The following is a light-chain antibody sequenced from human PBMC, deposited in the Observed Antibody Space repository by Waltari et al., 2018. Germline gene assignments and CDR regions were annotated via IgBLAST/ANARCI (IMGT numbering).Light chain of an antibody. CDR3: QQYGTTPCT. CDR2: GVS. V-gene: IGKV3-20*01. J-gene: IGKJ2*02. CDR1: ESVSGSD. Sequence: EIVLTPSPGTLSLSPGERATLSCRASESVSGSDLAWYQQKPGQAPRLLIHGVSSRATGIPDRFSGSGSGTDFSLTISRLEPEDFAVYYCQQYGTTPCTFGQGTKLEI.